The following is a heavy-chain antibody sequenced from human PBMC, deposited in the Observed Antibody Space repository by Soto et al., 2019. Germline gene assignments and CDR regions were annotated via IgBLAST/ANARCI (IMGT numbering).Heavy chain of an antibody. V-gene: IGHV4-59*01. Sequence: SETLSLTCTISGGSISVYYWSWIRQPPGQALEWIGYIYDSGSPYYNPSLRSRVIITADTSKNQISLKLTSATAADTAVYYCARGVGSSPPRYWGRGTLVTVSS. CDR2: IYDSGSP. CDR3: ARGVGSSPPRY. D-gene: IGHD1-26*01. CDR1: GGSISVYY. J-gene: IGHJ4*02.